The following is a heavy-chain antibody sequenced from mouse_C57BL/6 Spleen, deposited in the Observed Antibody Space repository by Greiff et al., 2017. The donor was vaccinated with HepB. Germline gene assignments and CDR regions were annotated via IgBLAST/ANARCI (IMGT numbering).Heavy chain of an antibody. CDR2: INPSTGGT. CDR3: ARSGYYSNYDAMDY. V-gene: IGHV1-42*01. J-gene: IGHJ4*01. Sequence: VQLQQSGPELVKPGASVKISCKASGYSFTGYYMNWVKQSPEKSLEWIGEINPSTGGTTYNQKFKAKATLTVDKSSSTAYMQLKSLTSEDSAVYYCARSGYYSNYDAMDYWGQGTSVTVSS. CDR1: GYSFTGYY. D-gene: IGHD2-5*01.